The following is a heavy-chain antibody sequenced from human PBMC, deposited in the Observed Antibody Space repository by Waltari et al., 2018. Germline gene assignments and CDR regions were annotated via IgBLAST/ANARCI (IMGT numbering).Heavy chain of an antibody. CDR1: GGSISSYY. J-gene: IGHJ6*03. Sequence: QVQLQESGPGLVKPSETLSLTCTVSGGSISSYYWSWIRQPPGKGLEWIGYIYYSWSTNYNPSLKSRVTISVDTSKNQFSLKLSSVTAADTAVYYCARGGSSGYYNPLTDYYYYMDVWGKGTTVTVSS. CDR2: IYYSWST. V-gene: IGHV4-59*01. D-gene: IGHD3-22*01. CDR3: ARGGSSGYYNPLTDYYYYMDV.